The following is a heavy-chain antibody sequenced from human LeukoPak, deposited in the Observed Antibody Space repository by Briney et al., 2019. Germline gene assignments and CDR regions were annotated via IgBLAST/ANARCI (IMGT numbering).Heavy chain of an antibody. CDR3: ARGGTPERRGYYDSSGYYKLDY. CDR2: INHSGST. J-gene: IGHJ4*02. CDR1: GGSFSGYY. V-gene: IGHV4-34*01. Sequence: SETLFLTCAVYGGSFSGYYWSWIRQPPGKGLEWIGEINHSGSTNYNPSLKSRVTISVDTSKNQFSLKLSSVTAADTAVYYCARGGTPERRGYYDSSGYYKLDYWGQGTLVTVSS. D-gene: IGHD3-22*01.